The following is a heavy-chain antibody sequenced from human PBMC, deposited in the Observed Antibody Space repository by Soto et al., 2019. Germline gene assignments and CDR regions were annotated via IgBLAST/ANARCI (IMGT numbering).Heavy chain of an antibody. V-gene: IGHV1-18*01. D-gene: IGHD2-2*01. Sequence: VQLVQSGAEVRKPGASVKVSCKASGYTFTTSGIRWVRQAPGQGLEWMAMISAYNGNTNHAQKFQGRVTLTRDTPTSTDYMELRSLKSDDTAKYSRARVRGIPADADYWGQGSLVTVYS. CDR3: ARVRGIPADADY. CDR2: ISAYNGNT. J-gene: IGHJ4*02. CDR1: GYTFTTSG.